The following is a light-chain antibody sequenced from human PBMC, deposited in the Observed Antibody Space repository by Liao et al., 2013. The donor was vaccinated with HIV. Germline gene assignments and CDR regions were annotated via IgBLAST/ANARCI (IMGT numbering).Light chain of an antibody. V-gene: IGLV3-1*01. CDR1: KLGTKY. Sequence: SYALSQPPSMSVSPGQTAIITCSGDKLGTKYACWYQQKPGQSPVLVIYQDRKRPAGTPERFSGSNSGNTATLTISGTQDVDEADYYCQAWDRGLRVFGGGTKLTVL. CDR2: QDR. CDR3: QAWDRGLRV. J-gene: IGLJ3*02.